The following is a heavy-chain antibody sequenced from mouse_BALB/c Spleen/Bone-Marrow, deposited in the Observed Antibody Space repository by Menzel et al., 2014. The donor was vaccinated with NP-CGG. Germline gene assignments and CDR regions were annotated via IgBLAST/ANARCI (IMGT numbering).Heavy chain of an antibody. CDR2: IYPGDGDT. D-gene: IGHD1-1*02. J-gene: IGHJ2*01. V-gene: IGHV1-80*01. CDR3: ARSTSTMDY. Sequence: VQLQQSGAELVRPGSSLKISCKASGYAFSSYWMNWVKQRPGQGLEWIGQIYPGDGDTNYNGKFKGKATLTADKSSSTAYMQLSSLTSEDSAFYFCARSTSTMDYWGQGTTLTVSS. CDR1: GYAFSSYW.